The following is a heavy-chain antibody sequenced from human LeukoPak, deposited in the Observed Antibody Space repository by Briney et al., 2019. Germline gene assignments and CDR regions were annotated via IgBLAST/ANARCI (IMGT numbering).Heavy chain of an antibody. J-gene: IGHJ4*02. CDR3: AKAPWYDFWCGYFYFDY. CDR1: AITFSSYC. CDR2: IIGSGGST. D-gene: IGHD3-3*01. Sequence: GGSLRLSCAASAITFSSYCMIWVRQAPGKGLEWVSGIIGSGGSTYYADSVKGRFTISRENSKNTLYPQMNRLRAEDTAVYYYAKAPWYDFWCGYFYFDYWGQGTLVTVSS. V-gene: IGHV3-23*01.